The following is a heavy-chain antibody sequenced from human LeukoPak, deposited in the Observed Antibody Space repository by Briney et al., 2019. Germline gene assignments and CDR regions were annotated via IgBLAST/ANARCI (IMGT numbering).Heavy chain of an antibody. Sequence: SVKVSRKASGGTFSSYAISWVRQAPGQGLEWMGRIIPILGIANYAQKFQGRVTITADKSTSTAYMELSSLRSEDTAVYYCAREDILTGYVTNWFDPWGQGTLVTVSS. D-gene: IGHD3-9*01. CDR3: AREDILTGYVTNWFDP. CDR2: IIPILGIA. V-gene: IGHV1-69*04. CDR1: GGTFSSYA. J-gene: IGHJ5*02.